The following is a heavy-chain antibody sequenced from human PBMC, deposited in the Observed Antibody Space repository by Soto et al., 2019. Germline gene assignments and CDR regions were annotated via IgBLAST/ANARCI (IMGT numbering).Heavy chain of an antibody. CDR3: ASKAACGGDCYAFDS. Sequence: QVYLVQSGAEVKKPGSSVKFSCKASGAFFTSNPTNWVRQAAGQGLEWMGGIIPLFGTANYAEKFQGRVTITADKSTKTEYMELTSLRSEDTAVYYCASKAACGGDCYAFDSWGQGTLVTVSS. CDR2: IIPLFGTA. CDR1: GAFFTSNP. D-gene: IGHD2-21*02. J-gene: IGHJ4*02. V-gene: IGHV1-69*06.